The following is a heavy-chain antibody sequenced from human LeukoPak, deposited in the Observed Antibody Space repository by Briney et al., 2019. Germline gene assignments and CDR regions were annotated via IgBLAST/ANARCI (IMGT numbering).Heavy chain of an antibody. CDR2: IKQDGSEK. CDR1: GFTFSSYW. J-gene: IGHJ6*04. Sequence: GGSLRLSCAASGFTFSSYWMHWVRQAPGKGLEWVANIKQDGSEKYYVDSVKGRFTISRDNAKNSLYLQMNSLRAEDTAVYYCANHGSGPYYYYYGMDVWGKGTTVTVSS. CDR3: ANHGSGPYYYYYGMDV. V-gene: IGHV3-7*03. D-gene: IGHD3-10*01.